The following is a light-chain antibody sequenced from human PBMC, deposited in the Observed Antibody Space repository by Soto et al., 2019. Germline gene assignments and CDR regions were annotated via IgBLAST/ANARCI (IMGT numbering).Light chain of an antibody. V-gene: IGKV1-5*03. Sequence: DIQMTQSPSTLSASVGDRVTNTCRASQSIRSWLAWYQQKPGKAPKLLIYKASSLESGVPSRFSGSGSGTEFTLTISSLQPDDFATYYCQQYNLWLTFGGGTKVEIK. CDR1: QSIRSW. J-gene: IGKJ4*01. CDR3: QQYNLWLT. CDR2: KAS.